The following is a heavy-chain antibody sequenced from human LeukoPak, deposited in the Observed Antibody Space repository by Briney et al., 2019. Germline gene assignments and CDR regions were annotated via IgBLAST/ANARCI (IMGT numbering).Heavy chain of an antibody. J-gene: IGHJ5*02. CDR3: ARETLEGKFDP. D-gene: IGHD1-1*01. CDR2: IYYSGST. Sequence: SETLSLTCTVSDGSISNYYWTWIRQPPGKELEWIGYIYYSGSTKTNPSLKSRVTISVDTSKNQFSLKLSSVTAADTAVYFCARETLEGKFDPWGQGTLVTVSS. CDR1: DGSISNYY. V-gene: IGHV4-59*01.